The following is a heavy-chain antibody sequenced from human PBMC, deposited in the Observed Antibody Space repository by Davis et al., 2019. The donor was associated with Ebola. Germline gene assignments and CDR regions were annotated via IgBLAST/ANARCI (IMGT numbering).Heavy chain of an antibody. J-gene: IGHJ4*02. V-gene: IGHV1-2*06. CDR3: ARDLVTTPFDY. CDR1: GYTFTGYY. Sequence: AASVKVSCKASGYTFTGYYMHWVRQAPGQGLEWMGRINPNSGGTNYAQKFQGRVTMTRDTSISTVYMELSRLRSDDTAVYYCARDLVTTPFDYWGQGTLVTVSS. D-gene: IGHD4-17*01. CDR2: INPNSGGT.